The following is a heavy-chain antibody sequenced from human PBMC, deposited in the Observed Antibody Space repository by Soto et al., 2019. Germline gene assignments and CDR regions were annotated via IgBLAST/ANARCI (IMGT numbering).Heavy chain of an antibody. CDR2: ISGSSSTI. CDR3: ARVVVVIPPGYYYAMDV. D-gene: IGHD3-22*01. V-gene: IGHV3-48*02. J-gene: IGHJ6*02. Sequence: GGSLRLSCAASGFTFSTYNMNWVRLAPGKGLEWVSYISGSSSTIYYSDSVKGRFTISRDNGKNSLFLQMNSLRDEDTAVYYCARVVVVIPPGYYYAMDVWGQGTTVTVSS. CDR1: GFTFSTYN.